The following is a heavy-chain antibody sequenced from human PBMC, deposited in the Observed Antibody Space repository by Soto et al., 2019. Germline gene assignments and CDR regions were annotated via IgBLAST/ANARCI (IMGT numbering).Heavy chain of an antibody. D-gene: IGHD6-19*01. Sequence: EVQLVESGGGLIQPGGSLRLSCAASGLTVSSNYMNWVRQAPGQGLEWVSLTYTGGETTYADSVKGRFTVSRDNSKNTLYLQMSSLRTEDTAVYYCVRMGQWRVPGDFYYGMDVWGQGTSVTVSS. CDR3: VRMGQWRVPGDFYYGMDV. V-gene: IGHV3-53*01. J-gene: IGHJ6*02. CDR1: GLTVSSNY. CDR2: TYTGGET.